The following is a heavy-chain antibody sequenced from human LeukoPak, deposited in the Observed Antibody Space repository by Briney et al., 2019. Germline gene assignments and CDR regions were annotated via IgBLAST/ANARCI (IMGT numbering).Heavy chain of an antibody. D-gene: IGHD3-16*01. Sequence: SETLSLTCAVYGGSFSGYYWSWIRQPPGKGLEWIGEINHSGSTNYNPSLKSRVTISVDTSKNQFSLKLSSVTVADTAVYYCARGSWGGFDPWGQGTLVTVSS. CDR3: ARGSWGGFDP. CDR1: GGSFSGYY. J-gene: IGHJ5*02. CDR2: INHSGST. V-gene: IGHV4-34*01.